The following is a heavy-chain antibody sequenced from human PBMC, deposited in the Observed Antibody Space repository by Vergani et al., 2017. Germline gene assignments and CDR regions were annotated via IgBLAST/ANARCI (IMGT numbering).Heavy chain of an antibody. CDR1: GFTFNQYG. CDR2: TWYDGNNK. D-gene: IGHD1-14*01. CDR3: ARDVRLLDNRCDP. Sequence: QVQLVESGGGVVQPGRSLRLSCAASGFTFNQYGMHWVRQAPGKGLEWVAVTWYDGNNKQYADSVKGRFTISRDNSKSTMYLQMNSLRDEDTGVYYCARDVRLLDNRCDPWGQGTLVTVSS. J-gene: IGHJ5*02. V-gene: IGHV3-33*01.